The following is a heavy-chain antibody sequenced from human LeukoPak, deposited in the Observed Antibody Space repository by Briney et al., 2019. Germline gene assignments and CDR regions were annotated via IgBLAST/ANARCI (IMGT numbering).Heavy chain of an antibody. CDR3: ARDRAARPGYYYGMDV. D-gene: IGHD6-6*01. CDR1: GFIFSNYW. Sequence: GGSLRLSCAASGFIFSNYWMYWVRQAPGKGLEWVSYISSSSSYTNYADSVKGRFTISRDNAKNSLYLQMNSLRAEDTAVYYCARDRAARPGYYYGMDVWGQGTTVTVSS. V-gene: IGHV3-21*05. CDR2: ISSSSSYT. J-gene: IGHJ6*02.